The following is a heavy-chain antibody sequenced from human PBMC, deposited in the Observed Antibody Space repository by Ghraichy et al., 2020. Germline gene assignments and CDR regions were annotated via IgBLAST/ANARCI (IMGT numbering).Heavy chain of an antibody. D-gene: IGHD4-17*01. CDR2: MNPNSGNT. CDR3: AIMTTVTLDPYYYGMDV. CDR1: GYTFTSYD. V-gene: IGHV1-8*01. J-gene: IGHJ6*02. Sequence: VSVKVSCKASGYTFTSYDINWVRQATGQGLEWMGWMNPNSGNTGYAQKFQGRVTMTRNTSISTAYMELSSLRSEDTAVYYCAIMTTVTLDPYYYGMDVWGQGTTVTVSS.